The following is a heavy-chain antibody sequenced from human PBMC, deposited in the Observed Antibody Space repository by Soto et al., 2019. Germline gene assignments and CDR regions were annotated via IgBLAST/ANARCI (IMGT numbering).Heavy chain of an antibody. J-gene: IGHJ3*02. D-gene: IGHD3-16*02. CDR1: GFIFSNSW. V-gene: IGHV3-7*03. CDR2: MNQDGSEK. Sequence: EVQLVESGGGLVQPGGSLRLSCAASGFIFSNSWMTWVRQAPGKGLEWVANMNQDGSEKYYEDSVKGRFTISRDNAKNSLYLQMNSLRAEDTAVYYCARDRWYDYVWGSYRYTPDAFDIWGQGTMVTVSS. CDR3: ARDRWYDYVWGSYRYTPDAFDI.